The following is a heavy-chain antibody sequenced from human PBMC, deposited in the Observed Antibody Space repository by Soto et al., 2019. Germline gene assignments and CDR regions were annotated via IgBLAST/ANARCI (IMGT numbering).Heavy chain of an antibody. CDR2: INHSGST. V-gene: IGHV4-34*01. D-gene: IGHD3-3*01. CDR3: ARDIGTYYDFWSGYYGHDPRTRSYYYGMDV. CDR1: GGSFSGYY. Sequence: SETLSLTCAVYGGSFSGYYWSWIRQPPGKGLEWIGEINHSGSTNYNPSLKSRVTISVDTSKNQFSLKLSSVTAADTAVYYCARDIGTYYDFWSGYYGHDPRTRSYYYGMDVWGQGTTVTVSS. J-gene: IGHJ6*02.